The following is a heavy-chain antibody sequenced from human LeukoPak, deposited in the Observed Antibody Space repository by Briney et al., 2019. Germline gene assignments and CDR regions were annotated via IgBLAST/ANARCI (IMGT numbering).Heavy chain of an antibody. V-gene: IGHV4-59*01. CDR1: GGSINSYY. CDR3: VMQRDGYNWGFDY. D-gene: IGHD5-24*01. CDR2: IYNTETT. Sequence: SETLSLTCTVSGGSINSYYWSWIRQPPGKGLEWIGYIYNTETTNYNRSLESRVTISVYTSGNQFSLKLSSVTAADTAVYYCVMQRDGYNWGFDYWGQGTLVTVSS. J-gene: IGHJ4*02.